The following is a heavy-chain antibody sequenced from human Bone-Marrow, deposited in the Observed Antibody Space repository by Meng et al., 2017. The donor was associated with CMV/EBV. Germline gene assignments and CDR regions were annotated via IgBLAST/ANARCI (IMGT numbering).Heavy chain of an antibody. CDR3: ARCRYYDFWSGYLDYYYYGMDV. V-gene: IGHV4-34*01. D-gene: IGHD3-3*01. J-gene: IGHJ6*02. CDR2: INHSGST. Sequence: SETLSLTCAVYGGSFSGYYWSWIRQPPGKGLEWIGEINHSGSTNHNPSLKSRVTISVDTSKNQFSLKLSSVTAADTAVYYCARCRYYDFWSGYLDYYYYGMDVWGQGTTVTVSS. CDR1: GGSFSGYY.